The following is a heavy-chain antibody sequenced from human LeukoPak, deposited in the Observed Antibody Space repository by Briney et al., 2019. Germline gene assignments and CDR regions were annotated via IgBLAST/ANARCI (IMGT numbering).Heavy chain of an antibody. CDR2: ISVYNGNT. D-gene: IGHD3-22*01. Sequence: ASVKVSCKASGYTFTSYGISWVRQAPGQGLEWMGWISVYNGNTNYAQKLQGRVTMTTDTSTSTAYMELRSLRSDDTAVYYCARGPLVGYYDSSGYSDYWGQGTLVTVSS. CDR1: GYTFTSYG. J-gene: IGHJ4*02. CDR3: ARGPLVGYYDSSGYSDY. V-gene: IGHV1-18*01.